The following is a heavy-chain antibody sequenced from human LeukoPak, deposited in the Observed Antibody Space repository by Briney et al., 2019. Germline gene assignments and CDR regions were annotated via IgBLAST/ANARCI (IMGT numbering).Heavy chain of an antibody. Sequence: GGSLRLSCAASGFTFRTYWMSWVRQAPGKGLEWVAVISYDGSNKYYADSVKGRFTISRDNSKNTLYLQMNSLRPEDTAVYYCARGDCSSTSCYAEDYWGQGTLVTVSS. V-gene: IGHV3-30-3*01. CDR1: GFTFRTYW. D-gene: IGHD2-2*01. CDR2: ISYDGSNK. J-gene: IGHJ4*02. CDR3: ARGDCSSTSCYAEDY.